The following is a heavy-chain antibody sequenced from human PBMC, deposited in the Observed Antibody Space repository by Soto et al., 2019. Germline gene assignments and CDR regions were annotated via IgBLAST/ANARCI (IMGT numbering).Heavy chain of an antibody. CDR1: GFNMIIHP. D-gene: IGHD3-10*01. V-gene: IGHV3-23*01. Sequence: PGGSLRLSCVAAGFNMIIHPMSWVSQAPGKGLEWVSAIDAHLNFTYYADSVKGRFTISRDISKNTLYLHMSSLRAEDTALYYCAKSRGSGSFYFFFDMDVWGQGTTVTVSS. CDR2: IDAHLNFT. J-gene: IGHJ6*02. CDR3: AKSRGSGSFYFFFDMDV.